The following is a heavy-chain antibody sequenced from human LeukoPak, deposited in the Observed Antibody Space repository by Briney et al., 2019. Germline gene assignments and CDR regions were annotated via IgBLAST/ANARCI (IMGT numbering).Heavy chain of an antibody. V-gene: IGHV3-74*01. J-gene: IGHJ4*02. CDR2: INSDGSST. CDR3: ARDPQWYYYFDY. Sequence: GGSLRLSCAASGFTFSRYWMHWVRQAPGKGLVWVSRINSDGSSTTYADSVKGRFTISRDNAKNTLYLQMNSLRAEDTAVYYCARDPQWYYYFDYWGPGTLVPVSS. CDR1: GFTFSRYW. D-gene: IGHD2/OR15-2a*01.